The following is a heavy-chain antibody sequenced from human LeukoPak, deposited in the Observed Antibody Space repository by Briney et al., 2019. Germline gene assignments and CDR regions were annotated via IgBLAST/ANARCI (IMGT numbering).Heavy chain of an antibody. CDR2: IYYSGST. CDR1: GGSISSYY. Sequence: PSETLSLTCTVSGGSISSYYWSWIRQPPGKGLGWIGYIYYSGSTNYNPSLKSRVTISVDTSKNQFSLKLSSVTAADTAVYYCARMPNYYYGMDVWGKGTTVTVSS. J-gene: IGHJ6*04. V-gene: IGHV4-59*01. D-gene: IGHD2-2*01. CDR3: ARMPNYYYGMDV.